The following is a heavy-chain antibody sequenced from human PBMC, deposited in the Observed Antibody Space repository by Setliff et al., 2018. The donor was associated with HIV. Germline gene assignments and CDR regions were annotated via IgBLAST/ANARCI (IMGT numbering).Heavy chain of an antibody. J-gene: IGHJ4*02. CDR1: GGSISSGTYY. CDR3: ARDRSDYYNLPGYFDH. Sequence: KASETLSLTCTVSGGSISSGTYYWSWIRQHPGKGLEWIEYIYYSGSTYYNPSLKSRVTISVATSRNQFSLKLSSVTAADTAVYYCARDRSDYYNLPGYFDHWGQGTPVTVSS. CDR2: IYYSGST. D-gene: IGHD3-3*01. V-gene: IGHV4-31*03.